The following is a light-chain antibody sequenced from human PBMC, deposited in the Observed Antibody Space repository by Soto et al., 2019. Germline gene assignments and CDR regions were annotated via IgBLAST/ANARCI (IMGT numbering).Light chain of an antibody. Sequence: DIQMTQSPSSLSASVGDRVTITCRASQSISSHLNWYQQIPGKAPKLLIYAASSLVSGVPSRFSGSGSETDFTLTISSLQPEDFATYHCQESFSSLHTFXQGTKVDIK. CDR3: QESFSSLHT. CDR1: QSISSH. J-gene: IGKJ2*01. V-gene: IGKV1-39*01. CDR2: AAS.